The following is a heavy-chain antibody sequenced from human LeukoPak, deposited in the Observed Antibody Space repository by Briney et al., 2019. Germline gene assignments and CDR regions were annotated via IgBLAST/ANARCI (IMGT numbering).Heavy chain of an antibody. D-gene: IGHD7-27*01. Sequence: GGSLRLSCAASGFTFSSYGMHWVRQAPGKGLEWVAVISYDGSNKYYADSVKGRFTISRDNSKNTLYLQMNSLRAEDTAVYYCAKDWDFDYWGQGTLVTVSS. V-gene: IGHV3-30*18. CDR1: GFTFSSYG. CDR2: ISYDGSNK. CDR3: AKDWDFDY. J-gene: IGHJ4*02.